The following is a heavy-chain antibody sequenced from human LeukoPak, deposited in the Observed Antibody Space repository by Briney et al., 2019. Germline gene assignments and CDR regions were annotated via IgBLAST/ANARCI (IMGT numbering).Heavy chain of an antibody. V-gene: IGHV1-2*02. Sequence: ASVKVSCKASGYSFTSYGFNWVRQAPGQGLEWMGWINPNSGGTNYAQKFQGRVTMARDTSVSTAYMELSRLRFDDTAVYYCATGYCGGDCYSFDYWGQGTLVTVSS. D-gene: IGHD2-21*01. CDR2: INPNSGGT. CDR3: ATGYCGGDCYSFDY. J-gene: IGHJ4*02. CDR1: GYSFTSYG.